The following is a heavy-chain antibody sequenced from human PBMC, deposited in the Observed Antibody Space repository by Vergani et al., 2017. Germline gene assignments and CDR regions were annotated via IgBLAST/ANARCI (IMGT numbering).Heavy chain of an antibody. CDR2: ISSSSSYI. J-gene: IGHJ4*02. D-gene: IGHD2-15*01. CDR1: GFTFSSYS. CDR3: ASDLSAQVVVPYYFDY. Sequence: EVQLLESGGGLVQPGGSLRLSCAASGFTFSSYSMNWVRQAPGKGLEWVSSISSSSSYIYYADSVKGRFTISRDNSKNTLYLQMNSLRAEDTAVYYCASDLSAQVVVPYYFDYWGQGTLVTVSS. V-gene: IGHV3-21*01.